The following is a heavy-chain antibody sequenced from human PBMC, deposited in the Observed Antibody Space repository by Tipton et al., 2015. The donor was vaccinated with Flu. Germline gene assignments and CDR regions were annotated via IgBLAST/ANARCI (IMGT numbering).Heavy chain of an antibody. CDR2: TTYSGTT. J-gene: IGHJ5*02. V-gene: IGHV4-59*12. CDR1: GDSMGTYS. Sequence: TLSLTCTVSGDSMGTYSWSWIRQPPGKGLEWIGYTTYSGTTSYNPSLQSRVSISIDTSKNQFSLKLSSVTAADTAVYYCAREGGYSTGFSRIDTWGQGTLVIVSS. CDR3: AREGGYSTGFSRIDT. D-gene: IGHD2-8*02.